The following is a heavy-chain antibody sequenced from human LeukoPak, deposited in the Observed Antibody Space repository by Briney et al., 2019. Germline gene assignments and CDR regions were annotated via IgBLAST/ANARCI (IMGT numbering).Heavy chain of an antibody. CDR2: ISYDGSNK. D-gene: IGHD5-24*01. J-gene: IGHJ4*02. CDR3: ARSARDGYNYDYYFDY. CDR1: GFTFSSYA. Sequence: GRSLRLSCAASGFTFSSYAMHWVRQAPGKGLEWVAVISYDGSNKYYADSVKGRFTISRDNSKNTLYLQMNSLRAEDTAVYYCARSARDGYNYDYYFDYWGQGTLVTVSP. V-gene: IGHV3-30-3*01.